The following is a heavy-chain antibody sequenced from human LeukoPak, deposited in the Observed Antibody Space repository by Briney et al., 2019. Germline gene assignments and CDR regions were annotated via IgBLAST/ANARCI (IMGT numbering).Heavy chain of an antibody. CDR1: GGSISSYY. J-gene: IGHJ4*02. D-gene: IGHD3-22*01. CDR2: IYYSGST. V-gene: IGHV4-59*01. CDR3: ARGPYYYDSSGYYYENYFDY. Sequence: SETLSLTCTVSGGSISSYYWSWIRQPPGKGLEWIGYIYYSGSTNYNPSLKSRVTISVDTSKNQFSLKLSSVTAADTAVYYCARGPYYYDSSGYYYENYFDYWGQGTLVTVSS.